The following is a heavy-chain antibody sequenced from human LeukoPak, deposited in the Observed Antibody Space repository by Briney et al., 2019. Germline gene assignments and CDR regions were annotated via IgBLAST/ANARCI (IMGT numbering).Heavy chain of an antibody. CDR2: IYSGGST. Sequence: PGGSLRLSCAASGFTVSSNYMSWVRQAPGKGLEWVSVIYSGGSTYYADSVKGRFTISRDNSKNTLYLQMNSLRAEDTAVYNCVKGAVAGMGAVDYWGQGTLVTVSS. J-gene: IGHJ4*02. D-gene: IGHD6-19*01. CDR3: VKGAVAGMGAVDY. V-gene: IGHV3-53*01. CDR1: GFTVSSNY.